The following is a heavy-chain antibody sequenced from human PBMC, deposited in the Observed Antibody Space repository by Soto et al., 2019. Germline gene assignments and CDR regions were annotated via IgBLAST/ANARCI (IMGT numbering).Heavy chain of an antibody. Sequence: QLQLQESGPGLVKPSETLSLTCTVSGGSISSSSYCWGWIRQPPGKGLEWIGSIYYSGSTYYNPSLKSRVTISVDTSKNQFSLKLSSVTAADTAVYYCARAFIIAAAPFDYWGQGTLVTVSS. V-gene: IGHV4-39*01. D-gene: IGHD6-13*01. CDR2: IYYSGST. CDR1: GGSISSSSYC. CDR3: ARAFIIAAAPFDY. J-gene: IGHJ4*02.